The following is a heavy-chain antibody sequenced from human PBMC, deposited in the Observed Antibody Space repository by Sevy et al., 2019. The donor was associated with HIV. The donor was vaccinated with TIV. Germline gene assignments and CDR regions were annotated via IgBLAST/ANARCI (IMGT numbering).Heavy chain of an antibody. Sequence: ASVKVSCKASGYIFTTYSISWVRQAPGQGLEWVGWISSYNGDTNYAQKLQGRVTMTTDTSASTAYMELRSLRSDDTAVYYCARENDFWSGHPIDYWGQGTLVTVSS. V-gene: IGHV1-18*01. CDR2: ISSYNGDT. CDR3: ARENDFWSGHPIDY. D-gene: IGHD3-3*01. J-gene: IGHJ4*02. CDR1: GYIFTTYS.